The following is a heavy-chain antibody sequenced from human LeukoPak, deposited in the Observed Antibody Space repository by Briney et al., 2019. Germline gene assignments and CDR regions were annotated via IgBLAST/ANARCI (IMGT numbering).Heavy chain of an antibody. J-gene: IGHJ6*03. V-gene: IGHV3-23*01. CDR2: IHRSGSYT. D-gene: IGHD6-13*01. Sequence: QPGGSLRLSCAASGFTFSSYALSWVRQAPGKGLEWVSAIHRSGSYTYYADSVKGRFTISRDDSKNTLYLQMNSLRAEDTAVYYCARDRSGRSSNRVFSYMDVWGKGTTVTVSS. CDR1: GFTFSSYA. CDR3: ARDRSGRSSNRVFSYMDV.